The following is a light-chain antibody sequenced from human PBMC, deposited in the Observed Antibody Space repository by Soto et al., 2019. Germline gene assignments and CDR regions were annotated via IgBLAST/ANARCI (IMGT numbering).Light chain of an antibody. V-gene: IGLV2-14*01. CDR2: EVT. CDR1: SSDVGGYNY. CDR3: SSYAGSINFV. Sequence: QSVLTQPASVSGSPGQSITISCTGTSSDVGGYNYVSWYQQHPGKAPKLIIYEVTDRPSGVSNRFSGSKSGNTASLTVSGLQADDEAHYYCSSYAGSINFVFGTGTKV. J-gene: IGLJ1*01.